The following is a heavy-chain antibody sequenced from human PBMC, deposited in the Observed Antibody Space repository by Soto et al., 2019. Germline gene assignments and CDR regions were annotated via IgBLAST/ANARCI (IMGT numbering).Heavy chain of an antibody. CDR3: AKGFIVVVTVIRPDDSFDV. D-gene: IGHD2-21*02. V-gene: IGHV3-23*01. CDR2: ISGGGGST. J-gene: IGHJ3*01. CDR1: GFTFGNYG. Sequence: EVQLLESGGGLVQPGGSLRLSCAASGFTFGNYGMNWVRQAPGKGLEWVSGISGGGGSTYYADSVKGRFTISRDPSKNTVFLDMNSLRAEDTAVYYCAKGFIVVVTVIRPDDSFDVWGQGTLVTVSS.